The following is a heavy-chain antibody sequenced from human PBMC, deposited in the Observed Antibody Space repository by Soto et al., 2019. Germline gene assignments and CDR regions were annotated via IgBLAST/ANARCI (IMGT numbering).Heavy chain of an antibody. CDR3: AKERIAARYSYYYYGMDV. V-gene: IGHV3-7*01. CDR1: GFTFSSYW. D-gene: IGHD6-13*01. Sequence: GGSLRLSCAASGFTFSSYWMSWVRQAPGKGLEWVANIKQDGSEKYYVDSVKGRFTIPRDNAKNSLYLQMNSLRAEDTAVYYCAKERIAARYSYYYYGMDVCGQGTTLTVSS. CDR2: IKQDGSEK. J-gene: IGHJ6*02.